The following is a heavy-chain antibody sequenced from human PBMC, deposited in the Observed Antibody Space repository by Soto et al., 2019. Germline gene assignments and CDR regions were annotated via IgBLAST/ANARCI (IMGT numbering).Heavy chain of an antibody. CDR3: ARGGSDYVWGSYRYRQMFDY. Sequence: QVQLQQWGAGLLKPSETLSLTCAVYGGSFSGYYWSWIRQPPGKGLEWVGEINHSGSTNYNPSLKRRVTISVDTSKNQFSLKLSSVTAADTAVYYCARGGSDYVWGSYRYRQMFDYWGQGTLVTVSS. D-gene: IGHD3-16*02. CDR1: GGSFSGYY. J-gene: IGHJ4*02. V-gene: IGHV4-34*01. CDR2: INHSGST.